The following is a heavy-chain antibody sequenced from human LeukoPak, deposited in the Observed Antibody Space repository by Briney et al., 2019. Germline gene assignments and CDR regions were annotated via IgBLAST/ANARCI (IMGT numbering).Heavy chain of an antibody. V-gene: IGHV3-30-3*01. J-gene: IGHJ3*02. D-gene: IGHD1-7*01. CDR2: ISYDGSNK. CDR1: GFTFSSHA. Sequence: GGSLRVSCAASGFTFSSHAMHCVRQAPGKGLEWVAVISYDGSNKYYADSVKGRFTISRDNSKNTLYLQMNSLRAEDTAVYYCARDGTTLDAFDIRGQGTMVTVSS. CDR3: ARDGTTLDAFDI.